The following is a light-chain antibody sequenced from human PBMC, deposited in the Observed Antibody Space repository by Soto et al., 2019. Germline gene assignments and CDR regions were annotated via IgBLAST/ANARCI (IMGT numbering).Light chain of an antibody. CDR1: QSISSY. Sequence: DIQMTQSPSSLSASVGDRVTITCRASQSISSYLNWYQQKPGKAPKLLIYAASSLQSGVPSRFSGSGSGTDFTLTISSLQPEDFATYYCQQSYSTPITCGQGTRLAIK. V-gene: IGKV1-39*01. CDR3: QQSYSTPIT. CDR2: AAS. J-gene: IGKJ5*01.